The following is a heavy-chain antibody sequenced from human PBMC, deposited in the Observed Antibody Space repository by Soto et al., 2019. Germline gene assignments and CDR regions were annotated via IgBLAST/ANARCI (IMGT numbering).Heavy chain of an antibody. CDR2: ISWNSGSI. Sequence: GGSLRLSCAASGFTFDDYAMHWVRQAPGKGLEWVSGISWNSGSIGYADSVKGRFTISRDNAKNSLYLQMNSLRAEDTALYYCATWGDYYGSGSYADIWGQGTMVTVSS. D-gene: IGHD3-10*01. J-gene: IGHJ3*02. CDR3: ATWGDYYGSGSYADI. CDR1: GFTFDDYA. V-gene: IGHV3-9*01.